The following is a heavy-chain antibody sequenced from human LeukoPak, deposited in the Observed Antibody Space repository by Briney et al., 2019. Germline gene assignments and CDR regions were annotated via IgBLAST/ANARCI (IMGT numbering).Heavy chain of an antibody. CDR2: IYYSGST. CDR3: ARSGDIVVVVAAGWFDP. J-gene: IGHJ5*02. Sequence: SETLSLTCSVSGGSISSYYWSWIRQPPGKGLEWIGYIYYSGSTNYNPSLKSRVTISVDTSKNQFSLKLSSVTAADTAVYYCARSGDIVVVVAAGWFDPWGQGTLVTVSS. D-gene: IGHD2-15*01. V-gene: IGHV4-59*08. CDR1: GGSISSYY.